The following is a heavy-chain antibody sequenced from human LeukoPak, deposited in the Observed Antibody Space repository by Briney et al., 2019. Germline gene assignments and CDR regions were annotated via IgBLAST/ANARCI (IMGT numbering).Heavy chain of an antibody. CDR1: GFTFSSYS. Sequence: PGGSLRLSCAASGFTFSSYSMNWVRQAPGKGLEWVSSISSSSSYIYYADSVKGRFTISRDNAKNSLYLQMNSLRAEDTAVYYCARGTISITIFGVVIVDSDGMDVRGQGTTVTVSS. D-gene: IGHD3-3*01. CDR3: ARGTISITIFGVVIVDSDGMDV. CDR2: ISSSSSYI. J-gene: IGHJ6*02. V-gene: IGHV3-21*01.